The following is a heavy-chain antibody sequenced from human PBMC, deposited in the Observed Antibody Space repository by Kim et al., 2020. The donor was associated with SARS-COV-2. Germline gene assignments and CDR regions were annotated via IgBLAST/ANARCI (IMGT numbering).Heavy chain of an antibody. J-gene: IGHJ4*02. Sequence: YTDSVKGRFTVSRDNSKNTLYVQMNSLRVEDTGVYYCARGYSASSGVFDYWGQGTPVTVSP. CDR3: ARGYSASSGVFDY. D-gene: IGHD5-12*01. V-gene: IGHV3-33*01.